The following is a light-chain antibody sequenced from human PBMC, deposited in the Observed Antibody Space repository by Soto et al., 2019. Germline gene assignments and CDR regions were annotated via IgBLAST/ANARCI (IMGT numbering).Light chain of an antibody. J-gene: IGLJ3*02. CDR2: EVS. CDR3: SSYSITSTLV. Sequence: QSVLTQPASVSGSPGQSITISCSGSVSDVGGYKYVSWYQHHPGKAPKLIISEVSNRPSGLSNRFSGSKAGNTASLTISGLQAEDEADYYCSSYSITSTLVFGGGTQLTVL. V-gene: IGLV2-14*01. CDR1: VSDVGGYKY.